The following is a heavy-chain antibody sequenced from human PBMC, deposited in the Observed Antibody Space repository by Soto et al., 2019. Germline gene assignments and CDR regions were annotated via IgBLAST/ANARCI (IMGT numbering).Heavy chain of an antibody. CDR2: IYWDDDQ. CDR3: AHAFGVTRWPNDAFDI. J-gene: IGHJ3*02. CDR1: GFSLSGDGVG. D-gene: IGHD3-3*01. Sequence: QITLKESGPTLVKPTQSLTLTCTVSGFSLSGDGVGVGWIRQPPGKALDWLALIYWDDDQRYSPSLKTRLTITKDTSKNQVVLTMTNMDPVDTATYYCAHAFGVTRWPNDAFDIWGQGTVVTVSS. V-gene: IGHV2-5*02.